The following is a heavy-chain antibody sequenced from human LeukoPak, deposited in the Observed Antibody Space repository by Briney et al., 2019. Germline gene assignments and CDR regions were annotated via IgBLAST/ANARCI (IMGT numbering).Heavy chain of an antibody. J-gene: IGHJ6*02. Sequence: GGSLRLSCAASGFTLSHYWMHWVRQAPGKGLVWVSRIKSDGSSPSYADSVKGRFTISRDNAKNTLHLQMNSLRDEDTAVYYCARRTDPAVAATGTPNLGMDVWGQGTTVTVSS. CDR3: ARRTDPAVAATGTPNLGMDV. V-gene: IGHV3-74*01. CDR1: GFTLSHYW. D-gene: IGHD6-19*01. CDR2: IKSDGSSP.